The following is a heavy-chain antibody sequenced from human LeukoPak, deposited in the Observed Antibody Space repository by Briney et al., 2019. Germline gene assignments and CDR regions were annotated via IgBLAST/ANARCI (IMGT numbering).Heavy chain of an antibody. CDR1: GYSISSGYY. V-gene: IGHV4-38-2*02. CDR3: AMVRGATPSGFDY. J-gene: IGHJ4*02. D-gene: IGHD3-10*01. CDR2: IYHSGST. Sequence: PSETLSLTCTVSGYSISSGYYWGWIRQPPGKGLEWIGSIYHSGSTYYNPSLKSRVTISVDTSKNQFSLKLSSVTAADTAVYYCAMVRGATPSGFDYWGQGTLVTVSS.